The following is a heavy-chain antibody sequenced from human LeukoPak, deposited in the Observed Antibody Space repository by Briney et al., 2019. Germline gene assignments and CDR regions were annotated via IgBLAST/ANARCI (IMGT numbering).Heavy chain of an antibody. Sequence: GRSLRLSCAASGFSFNNYGMHWVRQAPGKGLEWVALIIYDGYYKYYADSVKGRFTISRDDSKNTLYLQVNSLRAEDTAVYYCAKDLITMVRGSAMDVWGQGTTVTVSS. J-gene: IGHJ6*02. V-gene: IGHV3-30*18. CDR1: GFSFNNYG. D-gene: IGHD3-10*01. CDR3: AKDLITMVRGSAMDV. CDR2: IIYDGYYK.